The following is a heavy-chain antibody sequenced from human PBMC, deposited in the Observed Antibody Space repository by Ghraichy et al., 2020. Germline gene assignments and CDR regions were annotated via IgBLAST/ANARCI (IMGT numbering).Heavy chain of an antibody. J-gene: IGHJ4*02. CDR1: GFTFSSYN. D-gene: IGHD2-15*01. CDR3: ARGGGSSDY. V-gene: IGHV3-48*01. Sequence: GGSLRLSCAASGFTFSSYNMNWVRQAPGKGLEWVSYISSSSTIYYEDSVRGRFTISRDNAKNSLYLQMNSLRAEDTAVYYCARGGGSSDYWGQGTLVTVSS. CDR2: ISSSSTI.